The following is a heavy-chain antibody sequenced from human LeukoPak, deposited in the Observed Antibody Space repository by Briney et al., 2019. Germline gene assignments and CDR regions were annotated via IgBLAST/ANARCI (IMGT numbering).Heavy chain of an antibody. CDR1: GSSFSSSKW. Sequence: KPSETLSLTCAVSGSSFSSSKWWSWVRQPPGRGLEWVANIKQDGREKYYVDHVKGRFTISRDNAKNSLDVQMNSPRAEDTAVYYWVNSGSYYSDSSHYWGQGTLVTVSS. V-gene: IGHV3-7*01. CDR3: VNSGSYYSDSSHY. J-gene: IGHJ4*02. CDR2: IKQDGREK. D-gene: IGHD1-26*01.